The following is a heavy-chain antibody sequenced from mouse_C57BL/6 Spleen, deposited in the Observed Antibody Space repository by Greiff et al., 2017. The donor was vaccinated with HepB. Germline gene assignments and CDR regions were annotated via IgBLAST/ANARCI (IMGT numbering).Heavy chain of an antibody. CDR3: ARYGWLLEGKSALDY. CDR1: GYTFTSYD. Sequence: QVQLQQSGPELVKPGASVKLSCKASGYTFTSYDINWVKQRPGQGLEWIGVINPNYGTTSYNQKFKGKATLTVDQSSSTAYMQLNSLTSEDSAVYYCARYGWLLEGKSALDYWGQGTSVTVSS. V-gene: IGHV1-85*01. D-gene: IGHD2-3*01. J-gene: IGHJ4*01. CDR2: INPNYGTT.